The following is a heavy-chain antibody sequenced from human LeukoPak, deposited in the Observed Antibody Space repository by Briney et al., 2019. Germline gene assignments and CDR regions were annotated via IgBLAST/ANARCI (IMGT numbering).Heavy chain of an antibody. CDR1: AFTFNTNG. D-gene: IGHD6-6*01. CDR3: AKDWGSSSSYDYYYMDF. CDR2: IPYDGSNK. Sequence: PSGSLRLTCGASAFTFNTNGMHWVRQAPRQGQEWVGFIPYDGSNKYYVDSVKGRFTISSDNSKNTLYLQMNILRAEDTAVYYCAKDWGSSSSYDYYYMDFWGKGTTVTVSS. J-gene: IGHJ6*03. V-gene: IGHV3-30*02.